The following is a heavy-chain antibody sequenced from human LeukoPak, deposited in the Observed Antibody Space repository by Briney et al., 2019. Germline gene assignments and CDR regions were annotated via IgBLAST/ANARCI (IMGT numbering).Heavy chain of an antibody. CDR2: MNPNSGNT. CDR3: ARGPPTYTAMVTGDAFDI. Sequence: ASVKVSCKASGYTFTSYGINWVRQATGQGLEWMGWMNPNSGNTGYAQKFQGRVTMTRNTSISTAYMELSSLRSEDTAVYYCARGPPTYTAMVTGDAFDIWGQGTMVTVSS. D-gene: IGHD5-18*01. V-gene: IGHV1-8*02. CDR1: GYTFTSYG. J-gene: IGHJ3*02.